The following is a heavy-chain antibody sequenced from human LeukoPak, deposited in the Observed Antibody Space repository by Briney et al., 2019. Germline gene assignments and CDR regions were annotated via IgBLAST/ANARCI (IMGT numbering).Heavy chain of an antibody. V-gene: IGHV4-34*01. Sequence: SETLSLTCAVYGGSFSGYYWSWIRQPPGKGLEWIGEINHSGSTNYNPSLKSRVTISVDTPKNQFSLKLSSVSAADTAVYYCARVPMVRGVIIKYNWFDPWGQGTLVTVSS. CDR3: ARVPMVRGVIIKYNWFDP. CDR2: INHSGST. J-gene: IGHJ5*02. CDR1: GGSFSGYY. D-gene: IGHD3-10*01.